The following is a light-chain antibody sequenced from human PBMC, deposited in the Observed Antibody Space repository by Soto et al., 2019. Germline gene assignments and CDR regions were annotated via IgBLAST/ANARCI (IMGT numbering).Light chain of an antibody. J-gene: IGKJ4*01. CDR2: DSS. CDR3: QQYSDSGHVT. CDR1: QRVSANS. Sequence: NVLPQSPGTLPVSPGETVTLSCRASQRVSANSLAWYQVKRRQAPRLLIDDSSTSATGTPDRFSGGGSGTDFSLTIRRLEPDDFGLYYCQQYSDSGHVTFGGGTKLEIK. V-gene: IGKV3-20*01.